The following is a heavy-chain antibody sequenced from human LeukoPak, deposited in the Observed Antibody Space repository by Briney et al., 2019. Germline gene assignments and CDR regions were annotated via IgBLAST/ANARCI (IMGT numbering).Heavy chain of an antibody. CDR1: GFTFRGYA. CDR2: ISGSGDST. J-gene: IGHJ4*02. Sequence: PGGSLRLSCAASGFTFRGYAMSWVRQAPGKGLEWVSAISGSGDSTYYADSVKGRFTTSRDNSKNTLYLQMNSLRAEDTAVYYCAKTIGISPTTTVTAFGHWGQGTLVTVSS. V-gene: IGHV3-23*01. D-gene: IGHD4-17*01. CDR3: AKTIGISPTTTVTAFGH.